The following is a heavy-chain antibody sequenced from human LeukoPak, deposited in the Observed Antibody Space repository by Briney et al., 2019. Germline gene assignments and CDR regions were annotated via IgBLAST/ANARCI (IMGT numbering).Heavy chain of an antibody. D-gene: IGHD5-12*01. V-gene: IGHV4-34*01. J-gene: IGHJ4*02. Sequence: SETLSLTCAVYGGSFSGYYWSWIRQPPGKGLEWIGEINHSGSTNYNPSLKSRVTISVDTSKNQFSLKLSSVTAADTAVYYCARGIGYGNYTNYFDYWGRGTLVTVSS. CDR3: ARGIGYGNYTNYFDY. CDR1: GGSFSGYY. CDR2: INHSGST.